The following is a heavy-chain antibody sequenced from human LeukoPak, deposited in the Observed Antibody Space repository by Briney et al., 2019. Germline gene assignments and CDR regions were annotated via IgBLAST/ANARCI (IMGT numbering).Heavy chain of an antibody. CDR2: IYYGGST. V-gene: IGHV4-39*01. Sequence: SETLSLTCTVSGGSFSGSSYYWGWIRQPPGKGLEWIGTIYYGGSTYYNPSLKSRVTISLDTSKNQFSLNLNSVTAADTAVYYCARHWEDYGDYVHELDYWGQGTLVTVSS. CDR1: GGSFSGSSYY. CDR3: ARHWEDYGDYVHELDY. D-gene: IGHD4-17*01. J-gene: IGHJ4*02.